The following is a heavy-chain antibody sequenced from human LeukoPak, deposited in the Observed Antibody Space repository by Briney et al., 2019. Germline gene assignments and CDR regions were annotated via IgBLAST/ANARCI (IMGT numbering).Heavy chain of an antibody. CDR1: GFTFSSYS. Sequence: PGGSLRLSCAASGFTFSSYSMNWVRQAPGKGLGWVSSISSSSSYIYYADSVKGRFTISRDNAKNSLYLQMNSLRAEDTAVYYCARHKGYSSGWYEDWFDPWGQGTLVTVSS. CDR3: ARHKGYSSGWYEDWFDP. CDR2: ISSSSSYI. D-gene: IGHD6-19*01. J-gene: IGHJ5*02. V-gene: IGHV3-21*01.